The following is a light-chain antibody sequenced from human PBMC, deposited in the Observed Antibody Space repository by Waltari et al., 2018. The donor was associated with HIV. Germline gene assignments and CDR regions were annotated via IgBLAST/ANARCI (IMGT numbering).Light chain of an antibody. CDR2: EVS. V-gene: IGLV2-8*01. J-gene: IGLJ3*02. Sequence: QSALTQPPSASGSLGQSVTISCTGSSSDIGAYDSVSWFQQHPRSPPNLLLYEVSRRPSTVSDRFSGSRSGSTAFLTVAGLQPDDEATYFCSSYGDSLRVLFGGGTNVTVL. CDR1: SSDIGAYDS. CDR3: SSYGDSLRVL.